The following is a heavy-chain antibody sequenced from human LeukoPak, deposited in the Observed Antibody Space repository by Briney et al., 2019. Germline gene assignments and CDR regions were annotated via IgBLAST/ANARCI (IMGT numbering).Heavy chain of an antibody. D-gene: IGHD2-15*01. CDR2: IYWNSGGA. J-gene: IGHJ5*02. V-gene: IGHV3-9*01. CDR3: TKDNYCQRATCHGGWFDP. CDR1: GFTIDDYA. Sequence: GGFLRLSCAASGFTIDDYAMHWVRQAPGKGLEWVAGIYWNSGGAVYADSVQGRFTISRDNAKNSLYLQMNSLRTEDTAFYYCTKDNYCQRATCHGGWFDPWGQGTLVTVSS.